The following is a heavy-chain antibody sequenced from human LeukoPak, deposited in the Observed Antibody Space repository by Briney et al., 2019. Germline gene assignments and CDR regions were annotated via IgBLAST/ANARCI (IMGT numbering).Heavy chain of an antibody. CDR3: ARQGYTAAYYFLDF. V-gene: IGHV4-4*07. Sequence: SETLSLTCDVSGGSIRSYYWGWVRQPAGKGLEWIGRIYTTGTTNFNPSLKSRLTMSVDTSKNQFSLNLTSVTAADTAVYFCARQGYTAAYYFLDFWSPGTLVAVSS. CDR1: GGSIRSYY. CDR2: IYTTGTT. D-gene: IGHD2/OR15-2a*01. J-gene: IGHJ4*02.